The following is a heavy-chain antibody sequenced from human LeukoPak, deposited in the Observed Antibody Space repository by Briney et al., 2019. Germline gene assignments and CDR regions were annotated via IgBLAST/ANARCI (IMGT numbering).Heavy chain of an antibody. J-gene: IGHJ4*02. CDR1: GYTFSDYY. CDR3: ARDTYGGSYFPLPY. Sequence: ASVKVSCKASGYTFSDYYIHWVRQAPGQGLEWTGWLSPKSGATKHAQKFQGRVTLTSDLSLSTAYMDLNSLTSDDTAVYYCARDTYGGSYFPLPYWGQGTLVTV. V-gene: IGHV1-2*02. D-gene: IGHD1-26*01. CDR2: LSPKSGAT.